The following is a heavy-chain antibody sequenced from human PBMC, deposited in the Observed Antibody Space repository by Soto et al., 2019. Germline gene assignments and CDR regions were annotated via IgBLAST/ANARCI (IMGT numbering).Heavy chain of an antibody. Sequence: QAQLQESGPGLVKPSQTLSLTCTVSGGSISSGDYYWSWIRQPPGKGLEWIGYIYYSGSTYYNPSLNSRVTISVDTSKNQFSLKLSSVTAADTAVYYCARGEVGATSGWFDPWGQGTLVTVSS. CDR1: GGSISSGDYY. V-gene: IGHV4-30-4*01. D-gene: IGHD1-26*01. CDR3: ARGEVGATSGWFDP. CDR2: IYYSGST. J-gene: IGHJ5*02.